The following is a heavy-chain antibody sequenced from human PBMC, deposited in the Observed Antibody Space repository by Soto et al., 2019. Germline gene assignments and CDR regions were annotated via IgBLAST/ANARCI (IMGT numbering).Heavy chain of an antibody. CDR2: IYFGGTT. CDR1: GSSFSLNY. Sequence: SETLSLTCTVSGSSFSLNYWAWTRQPPGKGLEWIGYIYFGGTTRYNPSLESRVTISLDTSKNQFSLKVRSVTAADTAVYYCARETYGDYVGYFDPWGQGIQVTVSS. J-gene: IGHJ5*02. D-gene: IGHD4-17*01. V-gene: IGHV4-59*12. CDR3: ARETYGDYVGYFDP.